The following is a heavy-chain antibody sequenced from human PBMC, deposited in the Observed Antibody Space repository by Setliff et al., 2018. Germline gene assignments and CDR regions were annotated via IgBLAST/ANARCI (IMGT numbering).Heavy chain of an antibody. CDR1: GFSLSTSGVG. D-gene: IGHD2-2*01. Sequence: SGPNAGEPTQTLTLTCTFSGFSLSTSGVGVGWIRQPPGKALEWLALIYWDDDKRYSPSLKSRLTITKDTSKNQVVLTMTNMDPVDTATYYCAHWRPATAFDYWGQGTLVTVSS. V-gene: IGHV2-5*02. J-gene: IGHJ4*02. CDR3: AHWRPATAFDY. CDR2: IYWDDDK.